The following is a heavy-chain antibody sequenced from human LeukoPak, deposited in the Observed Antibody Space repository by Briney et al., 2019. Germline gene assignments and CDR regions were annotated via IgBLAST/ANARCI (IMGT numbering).Heavy chain of an antibody. CDR1: GFTFSSYW. V-gene: IGHV3-74*01. D-gene: IGHD3-22*01. CDR2: INSDGSST. Sequence: GGSLRLSCAASGFTFSSYWMHWVRQAPGKGLVWVSRINSDGSSTSYADSVKGRFTISRDNTKNTLYLQMNSLRAEDTAVYYCASRYYYDSSGRDYWGQGTLVTVSS. J-gene: IGHJ4*02. CDR3: ASRYYYDSSGRDY.